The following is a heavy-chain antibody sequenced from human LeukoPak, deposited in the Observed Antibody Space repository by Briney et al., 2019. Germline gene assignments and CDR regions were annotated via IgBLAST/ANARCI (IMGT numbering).Heavy chain of an antibody. V-gene: IGHV4-4*07. CDR1: AGSISNYY. Sequence: SETLSLTCTVSAGSISNYYWSWIRQPAGKGLEWIGRISSRGSTNYNPSLKSRVTMSIDTSKNQFSLKLSSVTAADTAVYFCARVGYFAYSGSYRWNFDSWGQGTLVTVSS. CDR2: ISSRGST. D-gene: IGHD1-26*01. J-gene: IGHJ4*02. CDR3: ARVGYFAYSGSYRWNFDS.